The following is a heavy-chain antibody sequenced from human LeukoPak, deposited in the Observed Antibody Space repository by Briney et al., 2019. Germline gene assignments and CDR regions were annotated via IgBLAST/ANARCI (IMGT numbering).Heavy chain of an antibody. CDR2: IYSGGRT. CDR1: AFTVSSNY. CDR3: ASLILWFGEQRYGMDV. V-gene: IGHV3-66*01. Sequence: GGSLRLSCAASAFTVSSNYMSRDRQAPGKGLERLSYIYSGGRTYYPASVKGRFTISRHNSKNTLYLQMNSLRAEDTAVYYCASLILWFGEQRYGMDVWGQGTTVTVSS. J-gene: IGHJ6*02. D-gene: IGHD3-10*01.